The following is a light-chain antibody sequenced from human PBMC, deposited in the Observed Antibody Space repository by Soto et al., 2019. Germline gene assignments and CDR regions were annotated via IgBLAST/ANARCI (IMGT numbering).Light chain of an antibody. J-gene: IGLJ3*02. CDR1: SSDVGGYNY. CDR3: CSYAGSYIRV. CDR2: DVS. V-gene: IGLV2-11*01. Sequence: QFALTQPRSVSGSPGQSVTISCTGTSSDVGGYNYVSWYQQHPGKSPKLMIYDVSKRPSGVPDRFSGSKSGNTASLTISGLQAEDEADYYCCSYAGSYIRVLGGGTKLTVL.